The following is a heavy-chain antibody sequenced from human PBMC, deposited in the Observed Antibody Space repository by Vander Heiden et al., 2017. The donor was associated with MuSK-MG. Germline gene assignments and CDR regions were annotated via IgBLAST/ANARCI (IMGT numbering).Heavy chain of an antibody. Sequence: EVQLLESGGGLVQPGGSLRLSCPASGFTFRSYAISWVRQAPGKGLEWVSAISGSGGSTYYADSVKGRFTISRGNSKNTLYLQMNSLRAEDTAVYYCAKDSGYDSSGYYGDYWGQGTLVTVSS. CDR1: GFTFRSYA. D-gene: IGHD3-22*01. V-gene: IGHV3-23*01. J-gene: IGHJ4*02. CDR2: ISGSGGST. CDR3: AKDSGYDSSGYYGDY.